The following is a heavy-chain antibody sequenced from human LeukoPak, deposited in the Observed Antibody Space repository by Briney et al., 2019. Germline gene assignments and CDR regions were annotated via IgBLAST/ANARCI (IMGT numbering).Heavy chain of an antibody. Sequence: GGSLRLSCAASGFTFSSYAMHWVRQAPGKGLEWVAVISYDGSNKYYADSVKGRFTISRDNSKNTLYPQMNSLRAEDTAVYYCARDRNIVVVTALDFDYWGQGTLVTVSS. CDR1: GFTFSSYA. CDR2: ISYDGSNK. J-gene: IGHJ4*02. V-gene: IGHV3-30-3*01. CDR3: ARDRNIVVVTALDFDY. D-gene: IGHD2-21*02.